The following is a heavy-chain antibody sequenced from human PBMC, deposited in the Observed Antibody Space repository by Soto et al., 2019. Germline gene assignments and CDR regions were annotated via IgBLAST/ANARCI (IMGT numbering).Heavy chain of an antibody. CDR1: GYIFTSYY. Sequence: ASVKVSCKASGYIFTSYYIHWVRQAPGQGLEWMGWINPFDGSRMFAQSFQGRVTMTRDTSTSTVYMELRSLRSDDTAVYYCARMEDYYDSSGYYVSWGQGTLVTVSS. D-gene: IGHD3-22*01. CDR2: INPFDGSR. CDR3: ARMEDYYDSSGYYVS. V-gene: IGHV1-46*01. J-gene: IGHJ5*02.